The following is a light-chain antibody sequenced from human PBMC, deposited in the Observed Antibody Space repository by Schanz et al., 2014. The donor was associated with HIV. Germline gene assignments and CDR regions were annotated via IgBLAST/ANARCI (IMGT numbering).Light chain of an antibody. V-gene: IGKV3-20*01. CDR1: QSVSSY. CDR3: QQYGSSPPT. Sequence: EIVLTQSPATLSLSPGERATLSCRASQSVSSYLAWYQQKPGQAPRLLMYGASSRATGIPDRFSGSGSGTDFTLTISRLEPEDFAVYYCQQYGSSPPTFGQGTKVEIK. CDR2: GAS. J-gene: IGKJ1*01.